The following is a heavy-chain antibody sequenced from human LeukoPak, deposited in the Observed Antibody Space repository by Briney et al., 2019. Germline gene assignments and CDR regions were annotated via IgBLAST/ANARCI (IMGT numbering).Heavy chain of an antibody. CDR2: IDYKGTA. V-gene: IGHV4-39*01. CDR1: GASISSSNGYF. CDR3: ARQAGAGTRWDYFDY. Sequence: SETLSLTCTVSGASISSSNGYFWAWIRQPPGKGPDWIGIIDYKGTAFYNPSLESRITISVETPNNFFSLKVRSVTAADTAQYYCARQAGAGTRWDYFDYWGQGIQVTVSS. D-gene: IGHD3/OR15-3a*01. J-gene: IGHJ4*02.